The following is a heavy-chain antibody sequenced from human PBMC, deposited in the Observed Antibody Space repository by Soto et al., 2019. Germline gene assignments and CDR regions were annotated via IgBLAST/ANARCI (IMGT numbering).Heavy chain of an antibody. D-gene: IGHD6-13*01. Sequence: EVQLVESGGGLVQPGGSLRLSCAASGFTFRSYWMHWVRQAPGKGLVWVSRISPDGSITNYADSVKGRFTISRDNAKNTLFLQMNSLRAEDTAVYYCTREVATVPDYWGQVTLVTVSS. V-gene: IGHV3-74*01. J-gene: IGHJ4*02. CDR2: ISPDGSIT. CDR1: GFTFRSYW. CDR3: TREVATVPDY.